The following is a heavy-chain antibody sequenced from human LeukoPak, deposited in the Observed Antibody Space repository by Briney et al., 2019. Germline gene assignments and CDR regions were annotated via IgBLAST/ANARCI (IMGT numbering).Heavy chain of an antibody. CDR1: AFTFSNNW. CDR3: ARGDYVWGTYHYTLDY. CDR2: INNDGRTT. V-gene: IGHV3-74*01. D-gene: IGHD3-16*02. Sequence: PGGSLRLSCAASAFTFSNNWMYWVRQAPGKGLVWASRINNDGRTTSYADSVKGRFTISRDNAKSTLYLQMNSLRAEDTAVYFCARGDYVWGTYHYTLDYWGQGTLVTVSS. J-gene: IGHJ4*02.